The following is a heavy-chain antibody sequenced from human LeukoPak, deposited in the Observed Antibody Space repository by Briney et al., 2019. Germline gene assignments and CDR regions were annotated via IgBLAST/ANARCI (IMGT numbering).Heavy chain of an antibody. CDR3: AKDLGHSGSYGGDY. V-gene: IGHV3-30*18. J-gene: IGHJ4*02. CDR1: GFTFSSYG. D-gene: IGHD1-26*01. Sequence: PGRSLRLSRAASGFTFSSYGMHGVREAPGKGLGWGAVISYEGSNKYYADSVKGRFTNSRDNSKNTLYMQMNRQRAEDTAVYYCAKDLGHSGSYGGDYWGQGTLVTVSS. CDR2: ISYEGSNK.